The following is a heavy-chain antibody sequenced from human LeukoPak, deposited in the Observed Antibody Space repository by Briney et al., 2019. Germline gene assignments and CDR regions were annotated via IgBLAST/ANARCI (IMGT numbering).Heavy chain of an antibody. Sequence: PSETLSLTCAVSGGSISSGGYSWSWIRQPPGKGLEWIGYIHYSGSTNYNPSLKSRVTISVDTSKKQFSLKLSSVTAADTAVYYCARLGRHSGRGYWGQGTLVTVSS. CDR1: GGSISSGGYS. D-gene: IGHD7-27*01. V-gene: IGHV4-61*08. CDR2: IHYSGST. J-gene: IGHJ4*02. CDR3: ARLGRHSGRGY.